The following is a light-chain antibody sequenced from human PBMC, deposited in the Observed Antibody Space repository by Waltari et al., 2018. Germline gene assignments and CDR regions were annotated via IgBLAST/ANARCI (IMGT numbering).Light chain of an antibody. CDR2: RNK. V-gene: IGLV1-47*01. Sequence: QSVLTQPPSASGTPGQRVTISCSGSSSNIGSTYVYWYQQLPGTAPKLPIYRNKQRPSGVPDRFSGSKSGTSASLAISGLRSEDEADYYCAAWDDSLSGVVFGGGTKLTVL. CDR1: SSNIGSTY. J-gene: IGLJ2*01. CDR3: AAWDDSLSGVV.